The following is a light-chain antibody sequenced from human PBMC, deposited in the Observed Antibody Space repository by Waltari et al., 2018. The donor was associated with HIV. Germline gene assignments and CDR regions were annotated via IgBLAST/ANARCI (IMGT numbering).Light chain of an antibody. CDR1: QGISNF. J-gene: IGKJ3*01. CDR2: EAS. Sequence: DVRVTQSPSSLSASVGDRVTITCRARQGISNFLAWYQQKPGKVPKLLINEASVLHSEVPSRFSGSGSVTEFNLTITSLQTEDIGSYYCQKYDSGTFTFGPGTKLNIK. CDR3: QKYDSGTFT. V-gene: IGKV1-27*01.